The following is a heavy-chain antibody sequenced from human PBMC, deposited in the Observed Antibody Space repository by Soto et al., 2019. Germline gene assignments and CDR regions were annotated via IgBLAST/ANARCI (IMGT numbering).Heavy chain of an antibody. Sequence: SETLSLTCTVSGGSISSGGYYWSWIRQHPGKGLEWIGYIYYSGSTYYNPSLKSRVTISVDTSKNQFSLKLSSVTAADTAVYYCARLRSIYDYVWGSPSYGMDVWGQGTTVTVSS. CDR2: IYYSGST. CDR1: GGSISSGGYY. CDR3: ARLRSIYDYVWGSPSYGMDV. D-gene: IGHD3-16*01. J-gene: IGHJ6*02. V-gene: IGHV4-31*03.